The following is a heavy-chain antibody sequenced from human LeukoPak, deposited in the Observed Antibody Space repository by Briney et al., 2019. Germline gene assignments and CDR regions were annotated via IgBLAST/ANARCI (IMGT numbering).Heavy chain of an antibody. Sequence: PGGSLRLSCAASGFTVSTHYMSWVRQAPGEGPEWVSGIFSGDSTYYADSVKGRFTISRHNSKNTLYLQMSSLRAEDTAIYYCARVAPGYTYAYGAPYYFDNWGQGTLVTVSS. D-gene: IGHD5-18*01. CDR1: GFTVSTHY. CDR2: IFSGDST. V-gene: IGHV3-53*04. J-gene: IGHJ4*02. CDR3: ARVAPGYTYAYGAPYYFDN.